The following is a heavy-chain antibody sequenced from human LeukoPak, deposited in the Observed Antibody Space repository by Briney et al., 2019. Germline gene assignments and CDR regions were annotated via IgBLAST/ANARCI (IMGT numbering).Heavy chain of an antibody. Sequence: GASVKVSCKASGGTFSSYAISWVRQAPGQGLEWMGGIIPIFGTANYAKKFQGRVTITADESTSTSYMELSSLRSEDTAVYYCARGGLRVMVYRLYYMDVWGKGTTVTVSS. CDR3: ARGGLRVMVYRLYYMDV. CDR2: IIPIFGTA. V-gene: IGHV1-69*13. D-gene: IGHD2-8*01. CDR1: GGTFSSYA. J-gene: IGHJ6*03.